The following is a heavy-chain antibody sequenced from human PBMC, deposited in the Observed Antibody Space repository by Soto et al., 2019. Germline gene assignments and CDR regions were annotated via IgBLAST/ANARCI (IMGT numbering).Heavy chain of an antibody. Sequence: PSETLSLTCAVYGGSFSGYYWSWIRQPPGKGLEWIGEINHSGSTNYNPSLKSRVTISVDTSKNQFSLKLSSVTAADTAVYYCARGREGLFVYWGQGTLVTV. V-gene: IGHV4-34*01. CDR1: GGSFSGYY. CDR3: ARGREGLFVY. J-gene: IGHJ4*02. CDR2: INHSGST.